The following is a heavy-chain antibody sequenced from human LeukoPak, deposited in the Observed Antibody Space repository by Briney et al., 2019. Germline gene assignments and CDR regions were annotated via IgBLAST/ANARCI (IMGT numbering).Heavy chain of an antibody. CDR2: ISSSGSTI. J-gene: IGHJ6*03. CDR1: GFTFSSYE. V-gene: IGHV3-48*03. Sequence: PGGSLRLSCAASGFTFSSYEMNWVRQAPGKGLEWVSYISSSGSTIYYADSVKGRFTISRDNAKNSLYLQMNSLRAEDTAVYYCARVGIRYPYYMDVWGKGTTVTISS. D-gene: IGHD3-9*01. CDR3: ARVGIRYPYYMDV.